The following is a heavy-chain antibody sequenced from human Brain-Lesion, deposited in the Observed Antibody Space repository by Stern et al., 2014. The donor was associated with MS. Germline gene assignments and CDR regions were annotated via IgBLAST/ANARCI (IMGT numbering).Heavy chain of an antibody. D-gene: IGHD3-3*01. CDR1: GFTFGNYW. J-gene: IGHJ6*02. V-gene: IGHV3-7*01. CDR3: ARVYNTIYGIVTQRGSGMDV. CDR2: IQADGTEK. Sequence: EVQLVESGGGLVQPGGSLTISCTAAGFTFGNYWMTWVRQAPGTGLEWVANIQADGTEKNYVDSVKGRFTISRDNARNSLYLQMNSLRVEDTALYYCARVYNTIYGIVTQRGSGMDVWGQGTTVIVSS.